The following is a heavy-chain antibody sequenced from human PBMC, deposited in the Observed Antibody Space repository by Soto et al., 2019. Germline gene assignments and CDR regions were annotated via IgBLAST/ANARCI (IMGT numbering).Heavy chain of an antibody. CDR2: IFHSGTT. V-gene: IGHV4-34*12. CDR1: DGSVSDYF. J-gene: IGHJ2*01. D-gene: IGHD3-10*01. Sequence: PSETLSLTCGVYDGSVSDYFWSWIRKPPRKGRECIGEIFHSGTTNYNPSLKSRVTISMDTSKNQFSLKFTSVTAADTAVYYCARDYRLRGGCYYWFFDLWSRGTMVTVSS. CDR3: ARDYRLRGGCYYWFFDL.